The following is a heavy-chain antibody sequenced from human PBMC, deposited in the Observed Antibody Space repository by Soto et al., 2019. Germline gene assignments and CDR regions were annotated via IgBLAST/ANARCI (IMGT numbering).Heavy chain of an antibody. Sequence: ASVKVSCKASGYTFTSYGISWVRQAPGQRLEWMGWISAYNGNTNYAQKLQGRVTMTTDTSTSTAYMELRSLRSDDTAVYYCARGRAYYDILTGPIDYWGQGTLVTVSS. CDR1: GYTFTSYG. D-gene: IGHD3-9*01. V-gene: IGHV1-18*01. J-gene: IGHJ4*02. CDR2: ISAYNGNT. CDR3: ARGRAYYDILTGPIDY.